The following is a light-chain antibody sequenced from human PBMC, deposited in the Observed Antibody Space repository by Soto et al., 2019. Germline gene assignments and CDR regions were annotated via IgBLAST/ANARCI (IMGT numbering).Light chain of an antibody. CDR1: SSDVGGYNY. CDR3: RSYTSSSLGV. Sequence: QSALTQPASVSGSPGQSITISCTGTSSDVGGYNYVSWYQQHPGKAPKLMIYEVSNRPSGVSNRFSGSKSGNTASLTISGLQAEDEADYYCRSYTSSSLGVFGGGTKLTVL. J-gene: IGLJ3*02. V-gene: IGLV2-14*01. CDR2: EVS.